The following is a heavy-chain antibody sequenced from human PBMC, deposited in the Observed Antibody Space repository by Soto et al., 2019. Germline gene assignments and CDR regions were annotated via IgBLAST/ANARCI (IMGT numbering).Heavy chain of an antibody. V-gene: IGHV5-51*01. J-gene: IGHJ4*02. CDR3: ARQGENRMSPVPATSDY. Sequence: EVLLVQSAAEVKKPGESLKISCQGSGYNFTSHWIAWVRQMPGKGLEWMGMIHPGDSDTRYTSSFQGQVTISVDKSISTAYLQWSSLKASDTAIYYCARQGENRMSPVPATSDYWGQGTPVTVSS. CDR2: IHPGDSDT. CDR1: GYNFTSHW. D-gene: IGHD1-26*01.